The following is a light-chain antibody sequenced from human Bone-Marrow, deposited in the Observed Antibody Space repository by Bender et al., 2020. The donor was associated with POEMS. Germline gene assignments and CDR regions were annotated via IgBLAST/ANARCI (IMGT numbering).Light chain of an antibody. V-gene: IGLV3-1*01. CDR1: DLGDKY. CDR3: QACDTYSVI. Sequence: SYEVTQPPSVSVSPGQTASITCSGDDLGDKYVAWYQQKPGQSPVRVIYQDTKRPSGIPERFSGSNSGNTATLTISGTQAMDEADYYCQACDTYSVIFGGGTKLTVL. J-gene: IGLJ2*01. CDR2: QDT.